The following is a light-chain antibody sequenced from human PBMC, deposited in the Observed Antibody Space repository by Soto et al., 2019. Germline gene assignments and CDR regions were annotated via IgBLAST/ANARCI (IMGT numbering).Light chain of an antibody. V-gene: IGLV2-14*01. CDR3: SSYTSSTAYV. J-gene: IGLJ1*01. Sequence: QSVLTQPASVSGSPGQSITISCTGTSSDVGGYDYVSWYQQHPGKAPKLMIYDVTNRPSGVSKRFSGSKSGNTASVTISGLHAEDEASYYCSSYTSSTAYVCGTGTKVTVL. CDR1: SSDVGGYDY. CDR2: DVT.